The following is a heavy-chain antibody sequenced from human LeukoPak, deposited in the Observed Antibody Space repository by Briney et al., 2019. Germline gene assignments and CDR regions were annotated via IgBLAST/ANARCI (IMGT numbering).Heavy chain of an antibody. V-gene: IGHV3-21*01. CDR3: ARPRGWERRWYFDL. Sequence: GGSLRLSCAASGFTFSSYSMNWVRQAPGKGLEWVSSISSNSAYIYYADSVRGRFTISRDNAKNSLYLQMDSLRAEDTAVYYCARPRGWERRWYFDLWGRGTLVTVSS. CDR2: ISSNSAYI. J-gene: IGHJ2*01. CDR1: GFTFSSYS. D-gene: IGHD1-26*01.